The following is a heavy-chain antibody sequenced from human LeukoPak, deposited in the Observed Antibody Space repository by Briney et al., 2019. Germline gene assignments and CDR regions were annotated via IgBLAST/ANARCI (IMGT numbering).Heavy chain of an antibody. D-gene: IGHD1-26*01. CDR3: ARVTRRMGGTRDY. J-gene: IGHJ4*02. CDR2: MNPNSGNT. V-gene: IGHV1-8*01. CDR1: GYTFTRYD. Sequence: GASVKVSCKASGYTFTRYDINWVRQATGQRHEWMGWMNPNSGNTGYAQKFQGRVTMTRNTSISTAYMELSSLRSEDTAVYYCARVTRRMGGTRDYWGQGTLVSVSS.